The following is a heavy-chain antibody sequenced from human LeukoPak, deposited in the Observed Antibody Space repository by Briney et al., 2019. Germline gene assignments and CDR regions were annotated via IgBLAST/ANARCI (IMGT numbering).Heavy chain of an antibody. CDR1: GFTFDDYA. D-gene: IGHD6-13*01. CDR3: AKDPFIAAAGTGYYYMDV. CDR2: ISWDGNST. Sequence: GGSLRLSCAASGFTFDDYAMDWVRQAPGTGLEWVSLISWDGNSTYYADSVKGRFTISRDNSKNTLYLQMNSLRAEDTAVYYCAKDPFIAAAGTGYYYMDVWGKGTTVTISS. J-gene: IGHJ6*03. V-gene: IGHV3-43D*03.